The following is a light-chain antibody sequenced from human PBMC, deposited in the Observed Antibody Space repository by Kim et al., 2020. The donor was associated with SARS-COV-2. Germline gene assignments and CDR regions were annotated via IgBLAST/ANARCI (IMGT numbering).Light chain of an antibody. CDR3: QQYGDSQYT. V-gene: IGKV3-20*01. Sequence: EIVLTQSPGTLSLPPGERATLSCRASQTIQSKFLAWYQQKTGQPPRLLIYGASYRAAGVPDRFSGSGSETYFTLTITGLEPDDIAVYYCQQYGDSQYTFGQGTKLEI. CDR2: GAS. CDR1: QTIQSKF. J-gene: IGKJ2*01.